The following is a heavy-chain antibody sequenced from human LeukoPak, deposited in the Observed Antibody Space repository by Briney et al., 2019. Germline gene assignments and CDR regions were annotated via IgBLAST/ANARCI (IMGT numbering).Heavy chain of an antibody. J-gene: IGHJ4*02. D-gene: IGHD3-16*02. V-gene: IGHV4-59*01. CDR3: ARYVWGSYPTFEDY. Sequence: SETLSLTWTVSGGSISSYYWSWIRQPPGKGLEWIGYIYYSGSTNYNPSLKSRVTISVDTSKNKFSLKLSSVTAADTAVYYCARYVWGSYPTFEDYWGQGTLVTVSS. CDR1: GGSISSYY. CDR2: IYYSGST.